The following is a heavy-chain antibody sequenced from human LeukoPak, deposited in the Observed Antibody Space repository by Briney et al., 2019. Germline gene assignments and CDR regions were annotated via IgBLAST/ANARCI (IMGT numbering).Heavy chain of an antibody. CDR3: ARDQGFSSSSDC. V-gene: IGHV3-30*03. CDR1: GFTFSSYG. D-gene: IGHD6-6*01. CDR2: ISYDGSNK. J-gene: IGHJ4*02. Sequence: GRSLRLSCAASGFTFSSYGMHWVRQAPGKGLEWVAVISYDGSNKYYADSVKGRFTISRDNSKNSLYLQMNSLRAEDTAVYYCARDQGFSSSSDCWGQGTLVTVSS.